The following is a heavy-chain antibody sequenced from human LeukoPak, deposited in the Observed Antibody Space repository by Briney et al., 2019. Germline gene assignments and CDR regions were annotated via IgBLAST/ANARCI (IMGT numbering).Heavy chain of an antibody. V-gene: IGHV1-69*06. J-gene: IGHJ5*02. CDR2: IIPIFGTA. D-gene: IGHD4-11*01. CDR1: GGTFSSYA. CDR3: ATAASTVTYNWFDP. Sequence: ASVKVSCKASGGTFSSYAISWVRQAPGQGLEWMGGIIPIFGTANYAQKFQGRVTITADKSTSTAYMELSSLRSEDTAVYYCATAASTVTYNWFDPWGQGTLVTVSS.